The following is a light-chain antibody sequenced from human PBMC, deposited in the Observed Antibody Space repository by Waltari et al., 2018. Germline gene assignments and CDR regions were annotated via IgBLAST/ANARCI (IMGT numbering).Light chain of an antibody. CDR2: DVN. V-gene: IGLV2-11*01. J-gene: IGLJ2*01. CDR3: CSHAGSYTLV. CDR1: RSAVGAYDF. Sequence: QSALTQPRSASGSPGQSVTLPCTGTRSAVGAYDFVSWYQQEPGRAPKVIIYDVNRRPSGVPDRFSGSKSGNTASLTISGLRAEDEADYYCCSHAGSYTLVFGGGTKLTVL.